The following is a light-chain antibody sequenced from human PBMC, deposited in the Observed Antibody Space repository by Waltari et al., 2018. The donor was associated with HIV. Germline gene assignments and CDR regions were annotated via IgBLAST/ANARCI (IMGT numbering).Light chain of an antibody. J-gene: IGLJ2*01. CDR1: TLGDKS. CDR2: EDV. V-gene: IGLV3-1*01. CDR3: QAWDSHNVI. Sequence: SYELTPPPSVSVSPGQTALIPRSGDTLGDKSASWHQQRPAKSPVLVIYEDVKRPSGFPERFSASNSGNTATLTFSVTQAMDESDYYCQAWDSHNVIFGGGTKLTVL.